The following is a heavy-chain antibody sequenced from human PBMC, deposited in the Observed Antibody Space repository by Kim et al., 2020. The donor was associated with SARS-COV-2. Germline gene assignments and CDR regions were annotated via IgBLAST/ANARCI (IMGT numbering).Heavy chain of an antibody. CDR3: AREIWGIYYYYMDV. CDR1: GFTFSSYA. J-gene: IGHJ6*03. V-gene: IGHV3-30-3*01. Sequence: GGSLRLSCAASGFTFSSYAMHWVRQAPGKGLEWVAVISYDGSNKYYADSVKGRFTISRDNSKNTLYLQMNSLRAEDTAVYYCAREIWGIYYYYMDVWGKG. CDR2: ISYDGSNK. D-gene: IGHD3-16*01.